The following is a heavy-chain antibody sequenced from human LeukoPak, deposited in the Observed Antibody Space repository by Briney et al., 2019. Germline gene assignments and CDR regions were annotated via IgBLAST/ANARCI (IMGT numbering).Heavy chain of an antibody. CDR3: AKDHRGYSYGYYFDY. V-gene: IGHV3-30*02. CDR1: GFTFSSYG. D-gene: IGHD5-18*01. CDR2: IRYDGSNK. J-gene: IGHJ4*02. Sequence: GGSLRLSCAASGFTFSSYGMHWVRQAPGKGLEWVAFIRYDGSNKYYADSVKGRFTISRDNSKNTPYLQMNSLRAEDTAVYYCAKDHRGYSYGYYFDYWGQGTLVTVSS.